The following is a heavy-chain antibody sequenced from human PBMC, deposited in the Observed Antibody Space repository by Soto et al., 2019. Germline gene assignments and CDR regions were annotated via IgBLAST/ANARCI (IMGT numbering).Heavy chain of an antibody. V-gene: IGHV1-2*02. Sequence: QLHLVQSGAVVKKPGASVTVSCSASGYPVTAYYMHWVRQAPGRGLEWMGGINPATGAAKYTQTCQGRVTMTGDPPTSTVFMELSGLTSEATAVFYWARGGGVGVAGSAAFDMWGQGTVVTVSS. CDR3: ARGGGVGVAGSAAFDM. CDR2: INPATGAA. D-gene: IGHD3-3*01. CDR1: GYPVTAYY. J-gene: IGHJ3*02.